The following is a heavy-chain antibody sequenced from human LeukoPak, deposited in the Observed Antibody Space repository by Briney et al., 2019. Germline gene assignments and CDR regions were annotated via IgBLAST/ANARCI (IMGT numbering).Heavy chain of an antibody. CDR3: AKDHSGSYYGAFDI. Sequence: GGSLRLSCAASGFTFSNYAMIWVRQAPGKGLEWVPDISVSGANTYYADSVKGRFTISRDNSKNTLYLQMSSLRAVDTAVYYCAKDHSGSYYGAFDIWGQGTMVTVSS. CDR1: GFTFSNYA. J-gene: IGHJ3*02. D-gene: IGHD1-26*01. CDR2: ISVSGANT. V-gene: IGHV3-23*01.